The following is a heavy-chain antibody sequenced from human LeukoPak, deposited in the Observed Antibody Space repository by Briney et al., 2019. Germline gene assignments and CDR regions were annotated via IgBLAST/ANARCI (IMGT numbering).Heavy chain of an antibody. V-gene: IGHV4-39*01. CDR1: GGSISSSSYY. D-gene: IGHD6-19*01. J-gene: IGHJ5*02. CDR2: IYYSGST. Sequence: SETLSLTCTFSGGSISSSSYYWGWIRQPPGKRLEWIGSIYYSGSTYYNPSLKSRVTISVDTSKNQFSLKLSSLTAADTAVYYCARHSGSGWYGEWFDPWGQGTLVTVSP. CDR3: ARHSGSGWYGEWFDP.